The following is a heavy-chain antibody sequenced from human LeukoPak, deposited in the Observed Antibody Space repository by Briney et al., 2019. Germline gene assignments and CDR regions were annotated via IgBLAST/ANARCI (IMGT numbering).Heavy chain of an antibody. CDR1: GGSISSGGYS. J-gene: IGHJ4*02. D-gene: IGHD3-3*01. V-gene: IGHV4-30-2*01. CDR3: ARGPLVRTLQWEVDY. Sequence: PSETLSLTCAVSGGSISSGGYSWSWIRQPPGKGLEWIGYIYHSGSTYYNPSLKSRVTISVDRSKNQFSLKLSSVTAADTAVYYCARGPLVRTLQWEVDYWGQGTLVTVSS. CDR2: IYHSGST.